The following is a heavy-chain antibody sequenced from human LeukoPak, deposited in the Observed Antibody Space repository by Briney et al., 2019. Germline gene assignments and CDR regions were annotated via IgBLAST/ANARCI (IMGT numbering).Heavy chain of an antibody. J-gene: IGHJ4*02. CDR1: GGSFSGYY. Sequence: SETLSLTCAVYGGSFSGYYWSWIRQPPGKGLEWIGEINHSGSTNYNPSLKSRVTISVDTSKNQFSLKLSSVTAADTSVYYCARLWNYDYIWGSYRFFDYWGQGTLVTVSS. D-gene: IGHD3-16*02. CDR3: ARLWNYDYIWGSYRFFDY. V-gene: IGHV4-34*01. CDR2: INHSGST.